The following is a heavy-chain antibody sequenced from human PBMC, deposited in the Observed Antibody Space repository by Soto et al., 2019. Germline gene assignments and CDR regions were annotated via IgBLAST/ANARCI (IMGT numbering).Heavy chain of an antibody. J-gene: IGHJ4*02. CDR3: TTTYPNDDSRVVAY. CDR2: ITWNSGSK. D-gene: IGHD1-1*01. CDR1: GFTFDDYA. V-gene: IGHV3-9*01. Sequence: GGSLRLSCAASGFTFDDYATHWVRQPPGKGLEWVSGITWNSGSKDYADSVKGRFTISRDNRKNSLYLQMNSLRGEDTALYYCTTTYPNDDSRVVAYWGQGTLVTVSS.